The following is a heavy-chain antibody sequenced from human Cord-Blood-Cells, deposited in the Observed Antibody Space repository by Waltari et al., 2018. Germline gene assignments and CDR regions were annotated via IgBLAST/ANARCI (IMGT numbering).Heavy chain of an antibody. CDR1: GCSISSSSYY. J-gene: IGHJ2*01. V-gene: IGHV4-39*01. D-gene: IGHD2-2*01. Sequence: QLQLQESGPGLVKPSEPLSLTCTVSGCSISSSSYYWGWIRQPPGKGLEWIGSIYYSGSTYYNPSLKSRVTISVDTSKNQFSLKLSSVTAADTAVYYCARQDVPDIVVVPAAMDWYFDLWGRGTLVTVSS. CDR3: ARQDVPDIVVVPAAMDWYFDL. CDR2: IYYSGST.